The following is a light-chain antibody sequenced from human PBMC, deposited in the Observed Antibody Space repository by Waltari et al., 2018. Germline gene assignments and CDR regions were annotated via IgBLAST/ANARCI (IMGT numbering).Light chain of an antibody. CDR3: QTWGTGIWV. CDR2: LNSDGSH. CDR1: SGHSNYA. J-gene: IGLJ3*02. Sequence: QLVLTQSPSASASLGASVKLTCTLSSGHSNYAIAWHQQQPEKGPRDLMKLNSDGSHSKGDGISDRFSGSSSGAERYLTISSLQSEDEADYYCQTWGTGIWVFGGGTKLTVL. V-gene: IGLV4-69*01.